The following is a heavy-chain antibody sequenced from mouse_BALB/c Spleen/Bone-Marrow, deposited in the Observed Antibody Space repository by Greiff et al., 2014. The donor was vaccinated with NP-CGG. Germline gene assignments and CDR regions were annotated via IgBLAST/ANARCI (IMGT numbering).Heavy chain of an antibody. CDR2: INPGSGGT. D-gene: IGHD3-3*01. J-gene: IGHJ2*01. CDR1: GYAFTNYL. CDR3: ARRDGSYFDY. Sequence: VQLQESGAELVRPGTSVKASCKASGYAFTNYLIEWVKQRPGQGLEWIGMINPGSGGTNYNEKFKGKATLTADKSSSTAYMQLSSLTSDDSAVYFCARRDGSYFDYWGQGTTLTVSS. V-gene: IGHV1-54*01.